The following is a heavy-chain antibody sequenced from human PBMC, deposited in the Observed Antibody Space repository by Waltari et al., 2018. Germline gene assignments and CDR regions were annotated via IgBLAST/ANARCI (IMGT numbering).Heavy chain of an antibody. V-gene: IGHV4-59*01. Sequence: QVQLQESGPGLVKASETLSLTCTLSGGSIDTSYWMWIRQPPGKGLEWIGHIYYSGSTNYSPPLKSRVTISVDTSKNQFSLRLRSVTAADTAVYYCARQTVGARIDPWGQGTLVTVSS. D-gene: IGHD1-26*01. J-gene: IGHJ5*02. CDR2: IYYSGST. CDR1: GGSIDTSY. CDR3: ARQTVGARIDP.